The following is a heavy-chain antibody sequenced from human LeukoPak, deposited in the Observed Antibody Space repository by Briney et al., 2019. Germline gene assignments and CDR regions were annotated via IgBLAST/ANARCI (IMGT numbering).Heavy chain of an antibody. CDR1: GFTFSSYG. CDR3: ARFSGSYDGFDY. CDR2: IWYDGSNK. D-gene: IGHD1-26*01. Sequence: GGSLRLSCAASGFTFSSYGMHWVRQAPGKGLEWVAVIWYDGSNKYYADSVKGRFTISRDNSKNTLYLQMNSLRAEDTAVYYCARFSGSYDGFDYWGQGTLVTVSS. V-gene: IGHV3-33*01. J-gene: IGHJ4*02.